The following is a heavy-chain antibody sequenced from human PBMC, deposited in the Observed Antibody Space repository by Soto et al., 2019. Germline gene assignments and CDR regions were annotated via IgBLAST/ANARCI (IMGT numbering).Heavy chain of an antibody. J-gene: IGHJ5*02. V-gene: IGHV4-39*01. Sequence: QLQLQESGPGLVKPSETLSLTCTVSGGSISSSNYYWGWIRQPPGKGLEWIGSIYYSGSTYYNPSIKSQVTISVDTSKNQFSLKLSSVTAADTAVYYCATQEVGGSYVYTFDPWGQGTLVTVSS. CDR2: IYYSGST. CDR3: ATQEVGGSYVYTFDP. D-gene: IGHD1-26*01. CDR1: GGSISSSNYY.